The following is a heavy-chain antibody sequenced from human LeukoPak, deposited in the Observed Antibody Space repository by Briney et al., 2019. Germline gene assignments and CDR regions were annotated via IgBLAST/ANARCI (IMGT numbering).Heavy chain of an antibody. CDR1: GGSFSGDY. D-gene: IGHD5-24*01. CDR2: INHSGST. CDR3: ARENSDGTFPPSLARPTRFDP. Sequence: SETLSLTCAVYGGSFSGDYWSWIRQPLGEGLEWIGEINHSGSTTYNPSLKSRVTMSVDTSKNQFSLRLSCVTAADTAVYYCARENSDGTFPPSLARPTRFDPWGQGTLVTVSS. V-gene: IGHV4-34*01. J-gene: IGHJ5*02.